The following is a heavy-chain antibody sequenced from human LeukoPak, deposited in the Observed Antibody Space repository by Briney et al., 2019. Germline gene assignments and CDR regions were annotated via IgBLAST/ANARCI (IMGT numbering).Heavy chain of an antibody. Sequence: GGSLRLSCAASGFTFSSYSMNWVRQAPGKGLEWVSSISSSSSYIYYADSVKGRFTISRDNAKNSLYLQMNSLRAEDAAVYYCARGLYGSGSYYFDSWGQGTLVTVSS. J-gene: IGHJ4*02. CDR1: GFTFSSYS. CDR3: ARGLYGSGSYYFDS. CDR2: ISSSSSYI. V-gene: IGHV3-21*01. D-gene: IGHD3-10*01.